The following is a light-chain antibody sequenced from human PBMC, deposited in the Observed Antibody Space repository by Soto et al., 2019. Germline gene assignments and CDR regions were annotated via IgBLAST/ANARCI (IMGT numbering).Light chain of an antibody. CDR3: QEYNSYSPT. J-gene: IGKJ1*01. CDR2: GAS. V-gene: IGKV1-5*01. Sequence: DIHMTQFPSALSASVGDRVTLTCRASDDVSNWLAWYQQKPGQPPKLLIYGASTLESGVPSRFSGSGSGTQFTLTISSLLPDDFATYYCQEYNSYSPTFGPGTTVEV. CDR1: DDVSNW.